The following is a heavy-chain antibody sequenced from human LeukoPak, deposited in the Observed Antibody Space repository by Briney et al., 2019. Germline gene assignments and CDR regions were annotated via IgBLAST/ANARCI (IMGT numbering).Heavy chain of an antibody. D-gene: IGHD2-15*01. CDR1: GGSFSGYY. CDR2: INHSGST. V-gene: IGHV4-34*01. Sequence: SETLSLTCAVYGGSFSGYYWSWIRQPPGKGLEWIGEINHSGSTNYNPSLKSRVTISVDTSKNQFPLKLSSVTAADTAVYYCARVICSGGSCRFDYWGQGTLVTVSS. CDR3: ARVICSGGSCRFDY. J-gene: IGHJ4*02.